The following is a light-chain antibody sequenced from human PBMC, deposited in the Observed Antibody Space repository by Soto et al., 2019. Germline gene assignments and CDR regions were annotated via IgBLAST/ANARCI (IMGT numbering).Light chain of an antibody. Sequence: EIVLTQSPVTLSVSPGERATLSCTASQRVSSSYLAWYQQKPGQAPRLLIYGASSRATGIPDRFSGSGSGTDFTLTISRLEPEDFALYYCQQYGSSAPITFGQGTRLEIK. J-gene: IGKJ5*01. V-gene: IGKV3-20*01. CDR1: QRVSSSY. CDR2: GAS. CDR3: QQYGSSAPIT.